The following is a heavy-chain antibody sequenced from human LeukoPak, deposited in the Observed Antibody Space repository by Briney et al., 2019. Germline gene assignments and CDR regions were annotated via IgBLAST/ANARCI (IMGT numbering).Heavy chain of an antibody. V-gene: IGHV4-4*07. CDR3: ARVRDDCSSTSCYDWFDP. CDR2: IHSSETT. D-gene: IGHD2-2*01. Sequence: SETLSLTCSVSGGSINSDFWTWIRQPAGKGLEWIGRIHSSETTIYNPSLKSRVTMSVDTSKNQFSLKLSSVTAADTAVYYCARVRDDCSSTSCYDWFDPWGQGTLATVSS. J-gene: IGHJ5*02. CDR1: GGSINSDF.